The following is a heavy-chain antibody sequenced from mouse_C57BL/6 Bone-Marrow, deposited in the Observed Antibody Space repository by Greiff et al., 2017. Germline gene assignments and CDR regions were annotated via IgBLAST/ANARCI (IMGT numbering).Heavy chain of an antibody. D-gene: IGHD1-1*01. CDR1: GYTFTSYW. CDR3: ARSSLFYYGSSYEYYFDY. V-gene: IGHV1-69*01. J-gene: IGHJ2*01. Sequence: QVQLQQPGAELVMPGASVKLSCKASGYTFTSYWMHWVKQRPGQGLEWIGEIDPSDSYTNYNQKFKGKSTLTVDKSSSTAYMQLSSLTSEDSAVYYCARSSLFYYGSSYEYYFDYWGQGTTLTVSS. CDR2: IDPSDSYT.